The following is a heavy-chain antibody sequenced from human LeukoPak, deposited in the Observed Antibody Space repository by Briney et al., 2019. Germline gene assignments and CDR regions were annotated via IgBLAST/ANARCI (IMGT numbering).Heavy chain of an antibody. D-gene: IGHD6-13*01. CDR1: GFTVSSNY. V-gene: IGHV3-53*01. CDR2: IYSGGST. CDR3: ARAPRNIAASYYFDY. J-gene: IGHJ4*02. Sequence: SGGSLRLSCAASGFTVSSNYMSWVRQAPGKGLEWVSVIYSGGSTYYADSVKGRFTISRDNSKNTLYFQMNSLRAEDTAVYYCARAPRNIAASYYFDYWGQGTLVTVSS.